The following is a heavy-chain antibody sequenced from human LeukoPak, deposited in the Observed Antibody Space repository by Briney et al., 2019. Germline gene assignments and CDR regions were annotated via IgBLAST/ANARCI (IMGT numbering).Heavy chain of an antibody. J-gene: IGHJ4*02. Sequence: PGRSLRLSCAASGFTFSSYAISWVRQAPGQGLEWMGWINPNSGGTNYAQKFQGRVTMTRDTSISTAYMELSRLRSDDTAVYYCASLDKGNDVVFDYWGQGTLVTVSS. CDR3: ASLDKGNDVVFDY. D-gene: IGHD1-1*01. CDR2: INPNSGGT. CDR1: GFTFSSYA. V-gene: IGHV1-2*02.